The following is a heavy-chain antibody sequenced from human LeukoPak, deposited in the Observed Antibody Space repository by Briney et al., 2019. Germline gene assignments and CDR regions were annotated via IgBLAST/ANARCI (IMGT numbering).Heavy chain of an antibody. CDR2: ISSTGSYI. J-gene: IGHJ4*02. V-gene: IGHV3-21*01. D-gene: IGHD3-9*01. CDR3: AREMDDILTGYGLDY. Sequence: PGGSLRLSCAASGFTFSSYSMNWVRQAPGKGLEWVSSISSTGSYIFYADSVKGRFTISRGNAKNSLYLQMNSLRAEDTAVYYCAREMDDILTGYGLDYWGQGTLVTVSS. CDR1: GFTFSSYS.